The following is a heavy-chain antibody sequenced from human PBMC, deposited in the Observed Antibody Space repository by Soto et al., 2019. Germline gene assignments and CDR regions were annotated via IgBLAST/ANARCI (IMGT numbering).Heavy chain of an antibody. Sequence: QVQLVQSGAEVKKPGSSLKVSCKASGGTFSSYAISWVRQAPGQGLEWMGGIIPIFGTANYAQKFQGRVTITADKSTSTAYMELSSLRSEDTAVYYCARDGEVVPAAPLDYYGMDVWGQGTTVTVSS. CDR1: GGTFSSYA. CDR3: ARDGEVVPAAPLDYYGMDV. D-gene: IGHD2-2*01. CDR2: IIPIFGTA. V-gene: IGHV1-69*06. J-gene: IGHJ6*02.